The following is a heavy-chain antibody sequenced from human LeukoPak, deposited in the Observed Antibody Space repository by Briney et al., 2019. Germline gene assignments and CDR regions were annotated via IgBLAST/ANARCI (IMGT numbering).Heavy chain of an antibody. Sequence: PSETLSLTCSVSGGSVSSYYWSWIRQSPGKGLEWIGYIHNSGSTNYNPSLKSRVTISADTSKIQFSLKLSSVTAADTAVYFCARHITLTGPKDSWGQGTLVTVSS. D-gene: IGHD3-9*01. CDR3: ARHITLTGPKDS. CDR2: IHNSGST. V-gene: IGHV4-59*08. J-gene: IGHJ4*02. CDR1: GGSVSSYY.